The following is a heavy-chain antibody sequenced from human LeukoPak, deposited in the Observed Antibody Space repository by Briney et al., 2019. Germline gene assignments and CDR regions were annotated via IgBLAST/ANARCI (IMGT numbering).Heavy chain of an antibody. Sequence: GGSLRLSCAASGFTFDDYAMHSVRQAPGKGLEWVSGISWNSGSIGYADSVKGRFTISRDNAKNSLYLQMNSLRAEDTALYYCAKDSQYYYDSSGYLDYWGQGTLVTVSS. CDR2: ISWNSGSI. CDR1: GFTFDDYA. D-gene: IGHD3-22*01. CDR3: AKDSQYYYDSSGYLDY. V-gene: IGHV3-9*01. J-gene: IGHJ4*02.